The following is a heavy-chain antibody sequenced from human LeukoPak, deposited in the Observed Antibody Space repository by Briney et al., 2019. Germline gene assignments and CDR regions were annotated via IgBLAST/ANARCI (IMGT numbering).Heavy chain of an antibody. V-gene: IGHV3-15*01. CDR2: IKSKTAGGTT. D-gene: IGHD2-15*01. CDR1: GFTFSSYT. J-gene: IGHJ4*02. CDR3: TTVVVGATYDY. Sequence: GGSLRLSCAASGFTFSSYTMNWVRQAPGKGLEWVGRIKSKTAGGTTDYGSTAKGRFIISRDDSKNTLYLQMNSLKTEDTAVYYCTTVVVGATYDYWGQGTLVTVSS.